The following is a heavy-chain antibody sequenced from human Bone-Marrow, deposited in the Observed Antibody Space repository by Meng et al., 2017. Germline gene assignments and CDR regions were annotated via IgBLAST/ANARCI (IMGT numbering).Heavy chain of an antibody. Sequence: GESLKISCAASGFTFSSYWMSWVRQAPGKGLEWVANIKQDGSEKYYVDSVKGRFTISRDNAKNSLYLQMNSLRAEDTAVYYCARLGWGYCSSTSCYATYFDYWGQGPRSPSPQ. CDR3: ARLGWGYCSSTSCYATYFDY. CDR2: IKQDGSEK. J-gene: IGHJ4*02. V-gene: IGHV3-7*01. D-gene: IGHD2-2*01. CDR1: GFTFSSYW.